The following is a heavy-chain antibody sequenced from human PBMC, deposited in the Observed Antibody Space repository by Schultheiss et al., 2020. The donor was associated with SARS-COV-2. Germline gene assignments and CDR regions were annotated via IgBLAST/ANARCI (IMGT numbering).Heavy chain of an antibody. CDR2: IYHSGST. CDR3: ASRRGGTIFGVVILSQGYFQH. J-gene: IGHJ1*01. V-gene: IGHV4-38-2*02. D-gene: IGHD3-3*01. Sequence: SETLSLTCTVSGYSISSGYYWGWIRQPPGKGLEWIGSIYHSGSTYYNPSLKSRVTISLDTSKNQFSLNLTAVTAADTAVYYCASRRGGTIFGVVILSQGYFQHWGQGTLVTVSS. CDR1: GYSISSGYY.